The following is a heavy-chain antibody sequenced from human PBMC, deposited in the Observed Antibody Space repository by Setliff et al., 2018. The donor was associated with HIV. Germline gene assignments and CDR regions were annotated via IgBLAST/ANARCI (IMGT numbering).Heavy chain of an antibody. CDR1: GDSIRGYY. Sequence: SETLSLTCTVSGDSIRGYYWSWIRQPPGKGLEWMGYVFYTGFAAYNPSLKSRLTISVDTSKSQFSLRLTSVTAADTAIYYCARQVSIPGVAITPIDYWGQGALVTVSS. CDR3: ARQVSIPGVAITPIDY. D-gene: IGHD5-12*01. V-gene: IGHV4-59*08. CDR2: VFYTGFA. J-gene: IGHJ4*02.